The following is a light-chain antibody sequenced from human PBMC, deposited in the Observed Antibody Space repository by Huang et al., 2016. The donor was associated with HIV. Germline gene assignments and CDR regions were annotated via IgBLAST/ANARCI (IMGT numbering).Light chain of an antibody. Sequence: IVMTQSPDSLAVSLGETATINCKSSQSLLFRSNNKNYLAWYQQKPGHPPTLLMSWSSTRGSGVPSRFSGGGSGTDFTLTISSLQAEDVAVYFCQQYFDVPWTFGRGTKVEIK. CDR3: QQYFDVPWT. J-gene: IGKJ1*01. CDR2: WSS. V-gene: IGKV4-1*01. CDR1: QSLLFRSNNKNY.